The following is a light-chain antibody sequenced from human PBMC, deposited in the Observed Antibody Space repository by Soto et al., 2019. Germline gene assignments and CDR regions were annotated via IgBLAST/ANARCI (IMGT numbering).Light chain of an antibody. CDR3: QQYNNWPPIT. V-gene: IGKV3-11*01. Sequence: EIVLTQSPATLSLSPGERATLSCRASQSVGSYLAWYQQKPGQAPRLLIFNTSNRATGIPARFSVSGSGTDFTLTISGLEPEDFAVYYCQQYNNWPPITFGQGTRLEIK. J-gene: IGKJ5*01. CDR2: NTS. CDR1: QSVGSY.